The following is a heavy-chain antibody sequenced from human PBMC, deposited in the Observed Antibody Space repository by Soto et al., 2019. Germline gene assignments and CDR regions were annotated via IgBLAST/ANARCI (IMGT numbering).Heavy chain of an antibody. CDR1: GFTFSSYG. Sequence: QVQLVESGGGVVQPGRSLRLSCAASGFTFSSYGMHWVRQAPGKGLEWVAVISYDGSNKYYADSVKGRFTISRDNSKNTLDLQMNSLRAEDTAVYYCAKGIQLWFLYYGMDVWGQGTTVTVSS. D-gene: IGHD5-18*01. CDR2: ISYDGSNK. CDR3: AKGIQLWFLYYGMDV. V-gene: IGHV3-30*18. J-gene: IGHJ6*02.